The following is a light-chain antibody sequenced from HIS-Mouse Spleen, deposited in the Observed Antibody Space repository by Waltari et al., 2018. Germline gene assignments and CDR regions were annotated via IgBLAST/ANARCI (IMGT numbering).Light chain of an antibody. V-gene: IGLV2-23*01. CDR2: EGS. J-gene: IGLJ3*02. CDR3: CSYAGSSTWV. Sequence: QSALTQPASVSGSPGQSITISCPGTSSDVGGYNLFPWYQQHPGKAPKLMIYEGSKRPSGVSNRFSGSKSGNTASLTISGLQAEDEADYYCCSYAGSSTWVFGGGTKLTVL. CDR1: SSDVGGYNL.